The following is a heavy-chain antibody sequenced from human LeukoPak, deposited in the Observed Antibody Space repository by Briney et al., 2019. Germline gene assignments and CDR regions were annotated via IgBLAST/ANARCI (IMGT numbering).Heavy chain of an antibody. D-gene: IGHD2-8*02. CDR1: ADSITSYY. J-gene: IGHJ3*02. CDR3: ARHRGTGYLDTFDI. V-gene: IGHV4-59*08. Sequence: SETLSLTCTVSADSITSYYWTWIRQPPGKGLEWIGYIYYSRATNYNPSLKSRVTLSVDTSKNQFSLNLNSVNAAHTALYYCARHRGTGYLDTFDIWGQGKMVTVSS. CDR2: IYYSRAT.